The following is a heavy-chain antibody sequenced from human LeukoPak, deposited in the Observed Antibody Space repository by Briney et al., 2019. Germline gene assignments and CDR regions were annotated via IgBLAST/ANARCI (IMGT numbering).Heavy chain of an antibody. CDR1: GLTFCTYG. CDR2: IWHDGSNK. CDR3: VRDLLTLPQKYFDS. V-gene: IGHV3-30*02. Sequence: GGSLRLSCAASGLTFCTYGMHGVRQAPGKGVEWVAFIWHDGSNKYYGDSMKGRFTTSRDNSNNTLYLQMSSLRAEDTAVYYCVRDLLTLPQKYFDSWGQGPLVSVSS. J-gene: IGHJ4*02. D-gene: IGHD3-9*01.